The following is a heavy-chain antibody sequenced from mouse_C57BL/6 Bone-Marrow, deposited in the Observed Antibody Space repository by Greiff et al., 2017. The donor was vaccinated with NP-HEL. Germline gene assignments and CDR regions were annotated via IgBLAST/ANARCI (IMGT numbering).Heavy chain of an antibody. CDR1: GYTFTSYG. D-gene: IGHD3-3*01. CDR2: IYPRSGNT. V-gene: IGHV1-81*01. CDR3: AREGTSTY. Sequence: VQLQESGAELARPGASVKLSCKASGYTFTSYGISWVKQRTGQGLEWIGEIYPRSGNTYYNEKFKGKATLTADKSSSTAYMELRSLTSEDSAVYFCAREGTSTYWGQGSLVTVSA. J-gene: IGHJ3*01.